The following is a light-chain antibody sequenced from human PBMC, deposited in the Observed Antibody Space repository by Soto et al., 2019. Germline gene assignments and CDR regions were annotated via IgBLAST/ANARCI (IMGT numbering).Light chain of an antibody. Sequence: QSVLTQPPSASGSPGQSVTISCTGTSIDVGGYHYVSWYQQHPGKAPKLMIHEVTKRPSGVPDRFSGSKSGNTASLTVSGLQGEDEADYYCSSYAGSNNLVFGGGTKLTVL. J-gene: IGLJ2*01. CDR1: SIDVGGYHY. CDR2: EVT. CDR3: SSYAGSNNLV. V-gene: IGLV2-8*01.